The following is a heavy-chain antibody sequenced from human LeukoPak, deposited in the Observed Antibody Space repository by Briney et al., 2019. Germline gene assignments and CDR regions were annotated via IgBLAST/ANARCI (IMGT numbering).Heavy chain of an antibody. J-gene: IGHJ5*02. Sequence: ASVKVSCKASGYTFTSYGISWVRQAPGQGLEWMGWISAYNGNTNYAQKLQGRVTITADESTSTAYMELSSLRSEDTAVYYCAREDWGRFGELSWFDPWGQGTLVTISS. CDR2: ISAYNGNT. V-gene: IGHV1-18*01. CDR3: AREDWGRFGELSWFDP. D-gene: IGHD3-10*01. CDR1: GYTFTSYG.